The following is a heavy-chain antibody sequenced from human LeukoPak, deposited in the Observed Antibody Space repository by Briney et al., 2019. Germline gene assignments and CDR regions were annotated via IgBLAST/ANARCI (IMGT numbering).Heavy chain of an antibody. V-gene: IGHV3-48*03. CDR2: ITTSGSTI. CDR3: ARGYGGYAPRFFEY. D-gene: IGHD4-17*01. CDR1: GFTFSSYE. Sequence: PGGSLRLSCAASGFTFSSYEMNWVRQAPGKGLEWVSYITTSGSTIYYADSVKGRFTISRDNAKNSLYLQMNSLRAEDTAVYYCARGYGGYAPRFFEYWGQGTLVTVSS. J-gene: IGHJ4*02.